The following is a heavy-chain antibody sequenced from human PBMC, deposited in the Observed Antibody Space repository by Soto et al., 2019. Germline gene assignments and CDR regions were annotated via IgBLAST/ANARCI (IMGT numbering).Heavy chain of an antibody. CDR1: GYSFTSYW. Sequence: GESLKISCKGSGYSFTSYWIGLVRQMPGKGLEWMGIIYPGDSDTRYSPSFQGQVTISADKSISTAYLQWSSLKASDTAMYYCARHISWDFWGGYPYYYYGMDVWGQGTTVTVSS. CDR2: IYPGDSDT. D-gene: IGHD3-3*01. V-gene: IGHV5-51*01. CDR3: ARHISWDFWGGYPYYYYGMDV. J-gene: IGHJ6*02.